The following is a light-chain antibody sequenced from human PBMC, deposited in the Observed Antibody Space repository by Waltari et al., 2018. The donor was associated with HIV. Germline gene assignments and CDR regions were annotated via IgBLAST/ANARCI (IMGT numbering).Light chain of an antibody. V-gene: IGKV1-33*01. Sequence: DIQMTQSPFSLSASVGDRVTITCQASQDIKHYLNWYQQKPGKAPKLLIFDVSNLETGVPSRFSGSGSGTHFSLTISSLRPEDNATYYCQQYDDLEYTFGQGTKLEMK. CDR1: QDIKHY. CDR3: QQYDDLEYT. CDR2: DVS. J-gene: IGKJ2*01.